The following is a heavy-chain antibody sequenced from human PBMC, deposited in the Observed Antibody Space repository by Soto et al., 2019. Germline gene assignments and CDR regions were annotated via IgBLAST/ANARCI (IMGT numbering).Heavy chain of an antibody. CDR3: ARNRDGYYYTGTDV. J-gene: IGHJ6*02. CDR2: ISGTGVST. V-gene: IGHV3-23*01. Sequence: PGGSLRLSCAASGFTFTSHAISWVRQAPGKGLEWVSAISGTGVSTFYADSVKGRFTISRDNSRNTLYLQMNSLRVEDTAIYYCARNRDGYYYTGTDVWGQGTTVTVPS. CDR1: GFTFTSHA.